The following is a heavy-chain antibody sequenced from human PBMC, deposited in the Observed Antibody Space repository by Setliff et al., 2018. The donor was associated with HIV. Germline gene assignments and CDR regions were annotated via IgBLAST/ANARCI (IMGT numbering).Heavy chain of an antibody. V-gene: IGHV4-31*03. D-gene: IGHD3-16*02. Sequence: NPSETLSLTCTVSGGSISSGDYYWSWIRQQPGKGLEGIGYIYYSGSTYYNPSLKSRVTISVDTSKNQFPLKLSSVTAADTAVSYCARGYPVSYYYYMDVWGKGTMVTVSS. CDR1: GGSISSGDYY. J-gene: IGHJ6*03. CDR2: IYYSGST. CDR3: ARGYPVSYYYYMDV.